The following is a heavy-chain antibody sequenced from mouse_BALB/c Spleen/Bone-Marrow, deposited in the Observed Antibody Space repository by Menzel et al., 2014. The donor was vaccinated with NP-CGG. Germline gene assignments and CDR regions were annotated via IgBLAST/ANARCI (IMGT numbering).Heavy chain of an antibody. Sequence: EVQLQQSGAELVKPGASVKLSCTASGFNIKDTYTHWVKQRPEQGLEWIGRIDPANGNTKYDPKFQGKATITADTSSNTAYLQLSSLTSEXXXXXXXXRLDLFAYWGXGTLVTVSA. D-gene: IGHD3-2*02. V-gene: IGHV14-3*02. CDR1: GFNIKDTY. CDR3: XRLDLFAY. CDR2: IDPANGNT. J-gene: IGHJ3*01.